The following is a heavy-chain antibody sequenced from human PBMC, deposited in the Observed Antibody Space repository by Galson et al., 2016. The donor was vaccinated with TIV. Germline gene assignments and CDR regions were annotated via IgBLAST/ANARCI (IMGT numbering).Heavy chain of an antibody. CDR2: ISRGGVAN. J-gene: IGHJ4*01. Sequence: SLRLSCAASGFTFSAYFMNWARQAPGKGLEWVARISRGGVANYYAGSVKGRYTISRDNSRNTLYLQMNSLRDDDTAIYYCARDGRDDYHPHLAIWGQGTLVTFSS. V-gene: IGHV3-23*01. CDR1: GFTFSAYF. D-gene: IGHD5-24*01. CDR3: ARDGRDDYHPHLAI.